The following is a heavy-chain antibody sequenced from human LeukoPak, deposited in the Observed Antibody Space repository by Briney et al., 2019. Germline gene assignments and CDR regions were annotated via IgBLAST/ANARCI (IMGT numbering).Heavy chain of an antibody. J-gene: IGHJ6*03. CDR3: ARDPYSGNYGAYYYYYMDV. V-gene: IGHV3-21*06. CDR1: GFTFSNAW. Sequence: PGGSLRLSCAASGFTFSNAWMSWVRQAPGKGLEWVSSITSSSSYIYYADSVKGRFTISRDNAKNSLYLQMDSLRVEDTAEYYCARDPYSGNYGAYYYYYMDVWGKGTTVTVSS. CDR2: ITSSSSYI. D-gene: IGHD1-26*01.